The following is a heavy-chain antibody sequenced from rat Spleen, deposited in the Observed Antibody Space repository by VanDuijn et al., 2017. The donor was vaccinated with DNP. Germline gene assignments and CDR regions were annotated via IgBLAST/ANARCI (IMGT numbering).Heavy chain of an antibody. J-gene: IGHJ2*01. CDR2: ISASGGST. CDR1: GFTFSDYD. D-gene: IGHD4-3*01. Sequence: EVQLVESGGGLVQSGGSIKLSCAASGFTFSDYDMAWVLQAPKKGLEWVASISASGGSTSYRDSVKGRFTISRDNAKSSLYLQMNSLKSEDTATYYCAKNSGYYFDYWGQGVMVTVSS. CDR3: AKNSGYYFDY. V-gene: IGHV5-25*01.